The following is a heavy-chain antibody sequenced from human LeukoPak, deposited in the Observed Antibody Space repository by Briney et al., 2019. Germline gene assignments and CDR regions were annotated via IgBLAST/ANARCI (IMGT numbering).Heavy chain of an antibody. CDR2: INPNSGGT. CDR1: GYTFTGYY. J-gene: IGHJ4*02. D-gene: IGHD2-2*01. V-gene: IGHV1-2*02. Sequence: ASVKVSCKASGYTFTGYYMHWVRQAPGQGLDWMGWINPNSGGTNYAQKFQGRVTMTRDTSISTAYMELSRLRSDDTAVYYCARDYCSSTSCYDYWGQGTLVTVSS. CDR3: ARDYCSSTSCYDY.